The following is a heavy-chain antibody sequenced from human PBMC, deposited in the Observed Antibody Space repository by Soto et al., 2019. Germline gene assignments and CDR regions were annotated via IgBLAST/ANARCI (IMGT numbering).Heavy chain of an antibody. CDR1: GRSISSVGYY. Sequence: QVQLQASGPGLVKPSQTLSLTCAVSGRSISSVGYYWSWVRQHPGKGLEWIGSISYTGSTYYNPSLENRLSISLDTSGNRFSLRLNSVTAADMAIYYCARPNDYWNGYGPFDYWGQGSLVSVSS. D-gene: IGHD3-3*01. CDR2: ISYTGST. CDR3: ARPNDYWNGYGPFDY. V-gene: IGHV4-31*11. J-gene: IGHJ4*02.